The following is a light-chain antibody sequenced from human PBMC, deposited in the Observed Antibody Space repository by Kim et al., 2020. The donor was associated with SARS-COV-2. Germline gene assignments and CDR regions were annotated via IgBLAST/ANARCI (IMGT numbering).Light chain of an antibody. Sequence: GQSFTISCTGTSSDVGSYNLVSWYQHHPGKAPKLMVYEVSKRPSGVSDRFSGSKSGNTASLTISGLQADDEADYYCCSYAGSSTVLFGGGTQLTVL. J-gene: IGLJ2*01. CDR2: EVS. V-gene: IGLV2-23*01. CDR3: CSYAGSSTVL. CDR1: SSDVGSYNL.